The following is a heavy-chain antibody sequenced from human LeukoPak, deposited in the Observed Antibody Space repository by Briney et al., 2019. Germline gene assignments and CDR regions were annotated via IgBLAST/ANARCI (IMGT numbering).Heavy chain of an antibody. CDR2: ISAYNGNT. CDR3: ARVSEGITFGGVIVISPKY. V-gene: IGHV1-18*01. CDR1: GYTFTSYG. D-gene: IGHD3-16*02. Sequence: GASVKVSCKASGYTFTSYGISWVRQAPGQGLEWMGWISAYNGNTNYAQKLQGRVTMTTDTSTSTTYMELRSLRSDDTAVYYCARVSEGITFGGVIVISPKYWGQGTLVTVSS. J-gene: IGHJ4*02.